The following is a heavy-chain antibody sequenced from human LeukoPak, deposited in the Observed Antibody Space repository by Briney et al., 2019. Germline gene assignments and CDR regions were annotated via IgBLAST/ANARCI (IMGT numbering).Heavy chain of an antibody. J-gene: IGHJ4*02. Sequence: GASVKVSCKASGYTFTSYGISWVRQAPGQGLEWMGWISAYNGNTNYAQKFQGRVTMTRDTSTSTVYMELSSLRSEDTAVYYCARDKTGSVSSSWSEDFDYWGQGTLVTVSS. V-gene: IGHV1-18*01. CDR3: ARDKTGSVSSSWSEDFDY. CDR2: ISAYNGNT. CDR1: GYTFTSYG. D-gene: IGHD6-13*01.